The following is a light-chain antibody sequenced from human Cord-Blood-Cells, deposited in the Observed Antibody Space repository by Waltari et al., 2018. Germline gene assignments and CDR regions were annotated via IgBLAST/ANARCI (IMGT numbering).Light chain of an antibody. J-gene: IGKJ4*01. Sequence: DIQMTQSPSSLSASVGDRVTITCRASQSNSSYLNWYQQKPGTAPKLLIYAASSLQSGVPAMFSCSGSGTDFTLTISSLQPEDFATYYCQQSYRTPPTFGGATKVEIK. V-gene: IGKV1-39*01. CDR3: QQSYRTPPT. CDR1: QSNSSY. CDR2: AAS.